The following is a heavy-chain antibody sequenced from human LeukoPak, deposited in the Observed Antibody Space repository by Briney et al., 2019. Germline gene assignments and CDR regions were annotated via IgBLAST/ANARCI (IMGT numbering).Heavy chain of an antibody. J-gene: IGHJ5*02. D-gene: IGHD6-19*01. CDR2: FDPEDGET. CDR1: GYTLTELS. Sequence: GASVKVSCKVSGYTLTELSMHWVRQAPGKGLEWMGGFDPEDGETIYAQKFQGRVTMTEDTSTDTAYMELSSLRSEDTAVYYCATAPRAVGNENWFDPWGQGTLVTVSS. V-gene: IGHV1-24*01. CDR3: ATAPRAVGNENWFDP.